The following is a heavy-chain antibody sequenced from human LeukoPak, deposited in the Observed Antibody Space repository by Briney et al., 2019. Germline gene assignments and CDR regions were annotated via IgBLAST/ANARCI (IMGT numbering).Heavy chain of an antibody. Sequence: SETLSLTCTVSGGSISSYYWSWIRQPPGKGLEWIGYIYYSGSTNYNPSLKSRVTISVDTSKNQFSLKLSSVTAADTAVYYCARGTYYDFWSSYYIGPLDYYYYYGMDVWGQGTTVTVSS. J-gene: IGHJ6*02. V-gene: IGHV4-59*01. CDR3: ARGTYYDFWSSYYIGPLDYYYYYGMDV. CDR2: IYYSGST. CDR1: GGSISSYY. D-gene: IGHD3-3*01.